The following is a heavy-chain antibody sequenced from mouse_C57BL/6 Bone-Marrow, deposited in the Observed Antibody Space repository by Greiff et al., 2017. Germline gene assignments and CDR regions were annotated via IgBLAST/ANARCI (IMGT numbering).Heavy chain of an antibody. V-gene: IGHV14-4*01. CDR2: IDPENGDT. CDR1: GFNIKDDY. D-gene: IGHD2-4*01. J-gene: IGHJ3*01. Sequence: VQLQQSGAELVRPGASVQLSCTASGFNIKDDYMHWVKQRPEQGLEWIGWIDPENGDTEYASKFQGKATITAATSSNTAYLQLSSLTSEDTASYYCTTYSIYYDYDAWFAYWGQGTLVTVSA. CDR3: TTYSIYYDYDAWFAY.